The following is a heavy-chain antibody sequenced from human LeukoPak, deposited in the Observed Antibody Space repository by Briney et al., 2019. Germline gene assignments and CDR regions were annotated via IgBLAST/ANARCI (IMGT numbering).Heavy chain of an antibody. V-gene: IGHV3-21*05. CDR2: IHSSGNYI. D-gene: IGHD1-1*01. CDR1: ASGDDFSSHS. CDR3: AREWNSRATFDY. J-gene: IGHJ4*02. Sequence: PGGSLRLSCRASASGDDFSSHSMNWVRQAPGKGLEWISYIHSSGNYIFDAASVKGRFTVSRDNARNSLYLQMNSLRVEDTAMYYCAREWNSRATFDYWRQGTLVTVSS.